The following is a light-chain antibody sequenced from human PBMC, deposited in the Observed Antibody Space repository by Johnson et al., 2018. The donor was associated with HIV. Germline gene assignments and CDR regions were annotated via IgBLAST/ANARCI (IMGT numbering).Light chain of an antibody. CDR2: GND. CDR1: SSNIGAGYD. J-gene: IGLJ1*01. V-gene: IGLV1-50*01. Sequence: QSVLTQPPSVSGAPGQRVTISCTGSSSNIGAGYDVHWYQQFPGTAPKLLIYGNDNRPSGIPDRFSGSKSGTSATLGITGLQTGDEADYYCGTWDSSLSALYVFGTGTKVTVL. CDR3: GTWDSSLSALYV.